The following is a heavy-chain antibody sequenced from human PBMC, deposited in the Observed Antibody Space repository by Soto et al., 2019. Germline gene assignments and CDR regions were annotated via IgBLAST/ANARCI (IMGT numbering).Heavy chain of an antibody. V-gene: IGHV1-69*05. J-gene: IGHJ5*02. CDR1: GGTFSSYA. CDR3: ARSEAHLMVRGLSGDRWFDP. Sequence: ASVKVSCKSSGGTFSSYAISWVRQAPGQGLEWMGGIIPIFGTANYAQKFQGRVTMTTDTSTNTGYMELRSLRSDDTAVYYCARSEAHLMVRGLSGDRWFDPWGQGTLVTVSS. D-gene: IGHD3-10*01. CDR2: IIPIFGTA.